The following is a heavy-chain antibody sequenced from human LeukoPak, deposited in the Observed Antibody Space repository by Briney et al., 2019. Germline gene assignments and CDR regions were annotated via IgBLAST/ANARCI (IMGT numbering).Heavy chain of an antibody. CDR1: GLTFNKYA. CDR2: ISYDGSNK. J-gene: IGHJ4*02. Sequence: GGSLRLSCEASGLTFNKYAVHWVRQAPGKGLEWVAVISYDGSNKYYADSVKGRFTISRDISKNTLYLQMNSLRAEDTAVYYCARGPSGYHNTGGQGTLVTVSS. CDR3: ARGPSGYHNT. D-gene: IGHD5-12*01. V-gene: IGHV3-30*14.